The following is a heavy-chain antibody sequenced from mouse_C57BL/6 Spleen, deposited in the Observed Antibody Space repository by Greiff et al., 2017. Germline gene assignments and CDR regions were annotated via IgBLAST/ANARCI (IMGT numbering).Heavy chain of an antibody. D-gene: IGHD1-1*01. CDR1: GYTFTDYN. CDR3: ARSDYYGRGYAMDY. V-gene: IGHV1-22*01. J-gene: IGHJ4*01. CDR2: INPNNGGT. Sequence: VHVKQSGPELVQPGASVKMSCKASGYTFTDYNMHWVKQSHGKSLEWIGYINPNNGGTSYNQKFKGKATLTVNKSSSTAYMELRSLTSEDSAVYYCARSDYYGRGYAMDYWGQGTSVTVSS.